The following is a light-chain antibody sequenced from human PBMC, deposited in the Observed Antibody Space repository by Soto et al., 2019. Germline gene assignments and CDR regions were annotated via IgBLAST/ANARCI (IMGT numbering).Light chain of an antibody. J-gene: IGLJ2*01. CDR3: ETWDSNTRV. CDR2: LKGSGSY. CDR1: SGQSSYI. V-gene: IGLV4-60*02. Sequence: QAVVTQSSSASASLGSSVKLTCTLSSGQSSYIIAWHHQQPGKAPRYLMELKGSGSYNKGSGVPDRFSGSSSGADRYLTISNLQFEDEANYYCETWDSNTRVFGGGTKLTVL.